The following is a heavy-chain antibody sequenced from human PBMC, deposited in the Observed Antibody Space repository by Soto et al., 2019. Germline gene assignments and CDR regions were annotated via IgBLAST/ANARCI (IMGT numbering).Heavy chain of an antibody. J-gene: IGHJ4*02. CDR3: ARHLAAGDV. V-gene: IGHV1-46*01. CDR1: GYTFINYY. CDR2: IHPTGVST. D-gene: IGHD2-8*02. Sequence: QVQLVQSGAEVTKPGASVKVSCKASGYTFINYYIHWVRQAPGHGLEWMAIIHPTGVSTNYEQKFQGSLTLTRDTSTSTVYMELSSLTSEDPAMYYCARHLAAGDVWGQGTLVTVSS.